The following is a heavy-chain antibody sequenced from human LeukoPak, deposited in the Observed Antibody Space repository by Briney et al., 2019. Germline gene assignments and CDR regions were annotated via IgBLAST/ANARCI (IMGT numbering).Heavy chain of an antibody. CDR3: ARDNPPYCNGGSCYSY. Sequence: GATVKVSCKASGGTFSSYAISWVRQAPGQGLEWMGRIIPILGVANYAQNIQGRVTVTADESTGTAYMELSSLRSDDTAIYYCARDNPPYCNGGSCYSYWGQGTLVTVSS. J-gene: IGHJ4*02. V-gene: IGHV1-69*04. D-gene: IGHD2-15*01. CDR1: GGTFSSYA. CDR2: IIPILGVA.